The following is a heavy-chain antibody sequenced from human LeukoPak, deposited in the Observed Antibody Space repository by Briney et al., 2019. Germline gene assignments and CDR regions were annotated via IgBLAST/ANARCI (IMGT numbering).Heavy chain of an antibody. V-gene: IGHV4-34*01. CDR2: TNHSGST. J-gene: IGHJ4*02. D-gene: IGHD3-22*01. CDR1: GGSFSGYY. CDR3: ARGRYYDSSGRPYYFDY. Sequence: PSETLSLTCAVYGGSFSGYYWSWIRQPPGKGLEWIGETNHSGSTNYDPSLKSRVTISVDTSKNQFSLKLSSVTAADTAVYYCARGRYYDSSGRPYYFDYWGQGTLVTVSS.